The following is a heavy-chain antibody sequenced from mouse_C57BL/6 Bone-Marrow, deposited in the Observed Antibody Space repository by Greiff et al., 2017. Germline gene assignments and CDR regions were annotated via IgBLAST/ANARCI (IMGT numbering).Heavy chain of an antibody. D-gene: IGHD1-1*01. CDR1: GFSLTSYA. J-gene: IGHJ1*03. V-gene: IGHV2-9-1*01. CDR3: AREFSTTVVGRCCAG. CDR2: IWPGGGT. Sequence: VQLQESGPGLVAPSQSLSITCTVSGFSLTSYAISWVRQPPGQGLEWLGVIWPGGGTNYNSALKSRLSIIKENSQTPAFSHMHSLLTDDTARYYSAREFSTTVVGRCCAGWATGTTVTVSS.